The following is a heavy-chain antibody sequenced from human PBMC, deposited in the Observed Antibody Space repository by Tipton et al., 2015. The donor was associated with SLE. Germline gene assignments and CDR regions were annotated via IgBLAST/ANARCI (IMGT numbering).Heavy chain of an antibody. CDR3: ARHGDGSGRLLGDQ. V-gene: IGHV4-39*01. Sequence: GLVKPSETLSLTCTLSGGSISSTSYYWGWIRQPPGKGLEWIGGMSYTGASDYNASLKRRVTISLDTSKNQFSLKLTSLTAADTAVYYCARHGDGSGRLLGDQWGQGTLVTVSS. CDR2: MSYTGAS. J-gene: IGHJ4*02. D-gene: IGHD2-15*01. CDR1: GGSISSTSYY.